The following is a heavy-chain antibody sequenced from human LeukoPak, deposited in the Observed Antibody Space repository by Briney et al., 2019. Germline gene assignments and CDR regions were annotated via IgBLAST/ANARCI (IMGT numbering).Heavy chain of an antibody. J-gene: IGHJ4*02. CDR2: ISGSGLST. CDR1: GFTFSSYA. V-gene: IGHV3-23*01. D-gene: IGHD3-16*01. Sequence: GGSLRLSCAASGFTFSSYAMSWVRQAPGKGLEWVSSISGSGLSTYYADSVKGRFTISRDNAKNSLYLQMNSLRAEDTAVYYCARDLDYDYVWGTFDYWGRGTLVTVSS. CDR3: ARDLDYDYVWGTFDY.